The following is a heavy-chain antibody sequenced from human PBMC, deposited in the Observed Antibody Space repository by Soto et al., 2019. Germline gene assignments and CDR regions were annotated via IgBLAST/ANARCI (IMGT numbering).Heavy chain of an antibody. CDR1: GYTFTSYG. V-gene: IGHV1-18*01. Sequence: ASVKVSCKASGYTFTSYGISWVRQAPGQGLEWMGWISAYNGNTNYAQKLQGRVTMTTDTSTSTAYMELRSLRSDDTAIYYCARDRRDSVADRRSFDVWGQGTMVTVSS. CDR2: ISAYNGNT. J-gene: IGHJ3*01. D-gene: IGHD1-26*01. CDR3: ARDRRDSVADRRSFDV.